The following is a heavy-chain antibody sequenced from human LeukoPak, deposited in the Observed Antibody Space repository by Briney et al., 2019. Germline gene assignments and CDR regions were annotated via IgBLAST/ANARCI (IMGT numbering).Heavy chain of an antibody. V-gene: IGHV3-73*01. CDR1: GFTFSGSA. CDR3: ARVPYGGELLPDY. J-gene: IGHJ4*02. CDR2: VRSKANSYAT. Sequence: GGSLRLSCAASGFTFSGSAMHWVRQASGKGLEWVGRVRSKANSYATAYAASVKGRFTISRDDSKNTAYLQMNSLKTEDTAVYYCARVPYGGELLPDYWGQGTLVTVSS. D-gene: IGHD3-10*01.